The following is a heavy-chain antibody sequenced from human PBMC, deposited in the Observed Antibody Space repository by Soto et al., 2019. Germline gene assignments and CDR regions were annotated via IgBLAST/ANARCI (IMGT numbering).Heavy chain of an antibody. J-gene: IGHJ4*02. V-gene: IGHV4-39*01. CDR3: AGHVMVRAIASAGYFDY. CDR1: RGSISSSDYF. D-gene: IGHD6-13*01. Sequence: QLQLQESGPGLVKPSETLSLTCTVSRGSISSSDYFWGWIRQPPGKGLEWIGSIYYGGTAHYNAFLKIRVTVSVDTFTKQFSLELSSVTAADTAVYYCAGHVMVRAIASAGYFDYWGQGTLVTVSS. CDR2: IYYGGTA.